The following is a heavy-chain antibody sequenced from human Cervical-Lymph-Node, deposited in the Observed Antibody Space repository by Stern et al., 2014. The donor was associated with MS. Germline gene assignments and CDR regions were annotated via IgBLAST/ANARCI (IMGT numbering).Heavy chain of an antibody. J-gene: IGHJ5*01. CDR3: ARGAYCGGDCYWGWFDS. D-gene: IGHD2-21*02. Sequence: DQLVESGAEATKPGSSVKVSCKASGGTFSDYAISWVRQAPGQGLEWMGGIIPIFGSTDYAQNFQGRVTITADESTTTAYMDLSSLRSEDTAVYYCARGAYCGGDCYWGWFDSWGQGTLVTVSS. V-gene: IGHV1-69*01. CDR2: IIPIFGST. CDR1: GGTFSDYA.